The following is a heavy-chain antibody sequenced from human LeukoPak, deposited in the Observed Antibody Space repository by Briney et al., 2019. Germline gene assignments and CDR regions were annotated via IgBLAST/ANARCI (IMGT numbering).Heavy chain of an antibody. Sequence: GGSLRLSCAASGFTFSRYEMNWVRQAPGKGLEWVSYITSGGSTIYYADFVKGRFTISRDNARNSLYLQMNSLRAEDTAVYYCARRRYSGSSQHFDYWGQGTLVTVSS. CDR2: ITSGGSTI. D-gene: IGHD1-26*01. V-gene: IGHV3-48*03. CDR1: GFTFSRYE. CDR3: ARRRYSGSSQHFDY. J-gene: IGHJ4*02.